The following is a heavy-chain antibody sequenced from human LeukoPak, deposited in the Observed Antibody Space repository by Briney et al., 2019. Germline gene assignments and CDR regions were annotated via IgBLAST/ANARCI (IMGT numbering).Heavy chain of an antibody. CDR1: GGTFSSYA. Sequence: SVKVSCKASGGTFSSYAISWVRQAPGQGLEWMGGIIPIFGTANYAQKFQGRVTITTDESTSTAYMGLSSLRSEDTAVYYCARGIVVVPAAQPNYYYYMDVWGKGTTVTVSS. D-gene: IGHD2-2*01. CDR2: IIPIFGTA. CDR3: ARGIVVVPAAQPNYYYYMDV. J-gene: IGHJ6*03. V-gene: IGHV1-69*05.